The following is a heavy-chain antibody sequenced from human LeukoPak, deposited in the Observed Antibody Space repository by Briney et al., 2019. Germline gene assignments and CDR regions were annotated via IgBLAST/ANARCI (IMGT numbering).Heavy chain of an antibody. Sequence: TSETLSLTCTVSGGSISSYYWSWIRQPPGKGLEWIGYVYYSGSTNYNPSLKSRVTISVDTSKNQFSLKLSSVTAADTAVYYCARDPTTVTKGFDIWGQGTVITVSS. CDR3: ARDPTTVTKGFDI. V-gene: IGHV4-59*01. CDR2: VYYSGST. CDR1: GGSISSYY. J-gene: IGHJ3*02. D-gene: IGHD4-17*01.